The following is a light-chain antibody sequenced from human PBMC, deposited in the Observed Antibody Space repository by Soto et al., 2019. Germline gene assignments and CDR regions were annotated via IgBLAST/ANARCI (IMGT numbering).Light chain of an antibody. Sequence: EILLTQSPATLSVSPGETATLSCRASQNVLSDLAWYQQKPGQAPRLLVYCATTRATDAPAKFRGRGSGTEVSLTIRSLRSEDSATSDCQQYRSWPRTFGQGSKVEI. V-gene: IGKV3-15*01. CDR3: QQYRSWPRT. CDR1: QNVLSD. CDR2: CAT. J-gene: IGKJ1*01.